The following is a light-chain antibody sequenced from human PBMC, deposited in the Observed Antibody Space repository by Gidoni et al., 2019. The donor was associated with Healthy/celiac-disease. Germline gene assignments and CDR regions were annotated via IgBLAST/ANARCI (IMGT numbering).Light chain of an antibody. CDR1: QSVSSN. CDR3: QQYNNWPLT. Sequence: ELVMTQSPATLSVSPGERATLSCRASQSVSSNLAWYQQKPGQAPRLLIYGASTRATGIPARFSGSGSGTEFTLTISSLQYEDFAVYYCQQYNNWPLTFGGGTKVEIK. V-gene: IGKV3-15*01. CDR2: GAS. J-gene: IGKJ4*01.